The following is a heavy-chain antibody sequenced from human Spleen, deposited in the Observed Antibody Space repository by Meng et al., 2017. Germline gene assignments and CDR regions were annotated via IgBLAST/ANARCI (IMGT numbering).Heavy chain of an antibody. V-gene: IGHV3-23*01. CDR1: GFTFSSYG. J-gene: IGHJ4*02. CDR2: ISGSGGNS. D-gene: IGHD2-21*02. CDR3: AKGRGGDCYSPLDY. Sequence: GESLKISCAASGFTFSSYGMSWVRQAPGKGLEWVSAISGSGGNSYYAGSVKGQFTISRDNSKNTLYLQMNSLRAEDTAVYYCAKGRGGDCYSPLDYWGQGTLVTVSS.